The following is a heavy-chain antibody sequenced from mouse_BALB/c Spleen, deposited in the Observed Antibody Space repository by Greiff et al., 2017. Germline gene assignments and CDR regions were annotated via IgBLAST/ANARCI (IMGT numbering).Heavy chain of an antibody. CDR2: ISYSGST. J-gene: IGHJ2*01. V-gene: IGHV3-8*02. Sequence: EVKLMESGPSLVKPSQTLSLTCSVTGDSITSGYWNWIRKFPGNKLEYMGYISYSGSTYYNPSLKSRISITRDTSKNQYYLQLNSVTTEDTATYYCARGPIYYYGSSYSYYFDYWGQGTTLTVSS. CDR3: ARGPIYYYGSSYSYYFDY. CDR1: GDSITSGY. D-gene: IGHD1-1*01.